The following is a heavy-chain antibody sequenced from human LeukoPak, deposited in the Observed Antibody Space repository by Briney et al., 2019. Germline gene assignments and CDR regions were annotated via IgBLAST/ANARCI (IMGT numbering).Heavy chain of an antibody. V-gene: IGHV1-18*01. CDR1: GYRFSDYG. CDR3: ARDLGEGAKRDLDF. Sequence: GASVKVSCKTSGYRFSDYGISWVRQAPGRGLQWMGWINTYNGNTEYAQSLQGRATMTIDTATATAYLEVRSLISDDTAVYYCARDLGEGAKRDLDFWGQGTLVTVSS. CDR2: INTYNGNT. J-gene: IGHJ4*02. D-gene: IGHD1-26*01.